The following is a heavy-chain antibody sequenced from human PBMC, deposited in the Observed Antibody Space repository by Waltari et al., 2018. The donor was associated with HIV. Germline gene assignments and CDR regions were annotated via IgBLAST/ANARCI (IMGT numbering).Heavy chain of an antibody. Sequence: EVQLLESGGDLVQPGGSLRLSCAASGFIFSNNAMSWVRQAPGKGLEWVSSISGNGRDTNYAASVKGRFTISRDNSKNILYRQMNSLQAEDTAVYFCAGGFSHVLDYWGQGTLVTVSS. J-gene: IGHJ4*02. CDR1: GFIFSNNA. CDR3: AGGFSHVLDY. D-gene: IGHD5-18*01. V-gene: IGHV3-23*01. CDR2: ISGNGRDT.